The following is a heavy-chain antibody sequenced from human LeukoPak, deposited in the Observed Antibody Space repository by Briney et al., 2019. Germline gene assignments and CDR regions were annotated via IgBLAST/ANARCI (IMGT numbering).Heavy chain of an antibody. CDR3: ARAAAADPKNWFDP. D-gene: IGHD6-13*01. CDR1: GYSINSGHY. CDR2: IHHSGTT. Sequence: SETLSLTCAVSGYSINSGHYWGWIRQPPGKGLGWIGSIHHSGTTYYNPSLKSRVTISGDTSKIQFSLKLTSVTATDTAVYYCARAAAADPKNWFDPWGQGTLVTVSS. J-gene: IGHJ5*02. V-gene: IGHV4-38-2*01.